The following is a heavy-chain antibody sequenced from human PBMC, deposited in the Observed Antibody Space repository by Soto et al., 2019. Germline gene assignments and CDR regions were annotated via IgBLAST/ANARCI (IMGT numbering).Heavy chain of an antibody. CDR1: GGTFSSYA. Sequence: AAVKVSCKASGGTFSSYAISWLRQAPGQGREWMGGIIPIFGTANYAQKFQGRVTITADESTSTAYMELSSLRSEDTAVYYCARGSGSYYGGYYYYYGMDVWGQGTTVTVSS. CDR3: ARGSGSYYGGYYYYYGMDV. V-gene: IGHV1-69*13. CDR2: IIPIFGTA. D-gene: IGHD1-26*01. J-gene: IGHJ6*02.